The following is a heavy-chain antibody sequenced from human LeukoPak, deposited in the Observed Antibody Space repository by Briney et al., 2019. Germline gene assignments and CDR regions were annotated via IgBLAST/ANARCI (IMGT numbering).Heavy chain of an antibody. CDR3: ARDGDIVVVPAAMWAFDI. D-gene: IGHD2-2*01. CDR2: INWYGGST. V-gene: IGHV3-20*04. CDR1: GFTFDDYG. J-gene: IGHJ3*02. Sequence: GGSLRLSCAASGFTFDDYGMSWVRQAPGKGLEWVSGINWYGGSTGYADSVKGRFTISRDNAKNSLYLQMNSLRAEDTALYYCARDGDIVVVPAAMWAFDIWGQGTMVTVSS.